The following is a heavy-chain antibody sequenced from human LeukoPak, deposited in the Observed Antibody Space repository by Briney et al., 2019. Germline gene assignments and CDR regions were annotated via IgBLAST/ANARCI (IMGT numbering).Heavy chain of an antibody. CDR2: ISWNSGSI. Sequence: GGSLRLSCAASGFTFSSYWMHWVRQAPGKGLEWVSGISWNSGSIGYADSVKGRFTISRDNAKNSLYLQMNSLRAEDTALYYCAKDQTRYGDYDGADWYFDLWGRGTLVTVSS. CDR3: AKDQTRYGDYDGADWYFDL. D-gene: IGHD4-17*01. V-gene: IGHV3-9*01. CDR1: GFTFSSYW. J-gene: IGHJ2*01.